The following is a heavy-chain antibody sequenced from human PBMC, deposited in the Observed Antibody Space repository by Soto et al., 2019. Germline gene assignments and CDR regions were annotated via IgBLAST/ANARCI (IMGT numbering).Heavy chain of an antibody. J-gene: IGHJ6*02. Sequence: KLVESGGGFVHTGGSLRLSCEASGFSSSGYEMNWVRQAPGKGLQWISYISDSPTYYADSVKGRFTISRDNAKNALYLQMSSLRAEDTAIYHCARGSGMDVWGQGTTVTVSS. CDR3: ARGSGMDV. CDR2: ISDSPT. V-gene: IGHV3-48*03. CDR1: GFSSSGYE.